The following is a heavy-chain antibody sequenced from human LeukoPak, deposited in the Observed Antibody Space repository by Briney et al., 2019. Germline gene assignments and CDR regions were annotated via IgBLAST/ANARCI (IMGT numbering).Heavy chain of an antibody. CDR1: GITFSNFA. V-gene: IGHV3-23*01. Sequence: GGSLRLSCEVSGITFSNFAMAWVRQAPGKGLEWVSLITGTSGRTYYAASVKGRFTISRDNSKNTLYLQMNSLRAEDTAVYYCARVTNWAFDIWGQGTMVTVSS. J-gene: IGHJ3*02. CDR2: ITGTSGRT. CDR3: ARVTNWAFDI.